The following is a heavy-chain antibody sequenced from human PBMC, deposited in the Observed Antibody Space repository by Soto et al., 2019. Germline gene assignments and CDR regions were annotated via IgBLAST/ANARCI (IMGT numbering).Heavy chain of an antibody. Sequence: GASVKVSCKVSGYTLTELSMHWVRQAPGKGLEWMGSFDPEDGETIYAQKFQGRVTMTEDTSTDTAYMELSSLRSEDTAVYYCAATYCSSTSCPSYYFDYWGQGTLVTVSS. D-gene: IGHD2-2*01. V-gene: IGHV1-24*01. CDR2: FDPEDGET. CDR3: AATYCSSTSCPSYYFDY. CDR1: GYTLTELS. J-gene: IGHJ4*02.